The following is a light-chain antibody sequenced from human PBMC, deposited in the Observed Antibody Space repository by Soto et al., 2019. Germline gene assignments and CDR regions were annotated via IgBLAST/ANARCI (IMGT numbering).Light chain of an antibody. CDR1: QSVSSNY. J-gene: IGKJ2*01. Sequence: EIVLTQSPGTLSLSPGERATLSCRASQSVSSNYLAWYQQKAGQAPRLLIYGASSRATGIPDRFSGSGSGTDFTLTISRLETEDFAVYCCQQYGSSPPSFGQGTKLEVK. V-gene: IGKV3-20*01. CDR3: QQYGSSPPS. CDR2: GAS.